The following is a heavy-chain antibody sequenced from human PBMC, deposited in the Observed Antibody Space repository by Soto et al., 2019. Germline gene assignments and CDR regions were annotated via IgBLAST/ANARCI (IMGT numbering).Heavy chain of an antibody. CDR1: GFTFSSYG. V-gene: IGHV3-30*18. J-gene: IGHJ4*02. CDR3: AKDKHIVVVTAPFDY. Sequence: QVQLVESGGGVVQPGRSLRLSCAASGFTFSSYGMHWVRQAPGKGLEWVAVISYDGSNKYYADSVKGRFTISRDNSKNTLYLQMNSLRAEETAVYYCAKDKHIVVVTAPFDYWGQGTLVTFSS. D-gene: IGHD2-21*02. CDR2: ISYDGSNK.